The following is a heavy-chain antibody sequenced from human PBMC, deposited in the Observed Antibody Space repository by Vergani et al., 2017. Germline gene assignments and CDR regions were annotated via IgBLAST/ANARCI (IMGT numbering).Heavy chain of an antibody. D-gene: IGHD2-15*01. CDR2: ISYDGSNK. Sequence: QVQLVESGGGVVQPGRSLSPPCAASGFTFSSYGMHWVRQAPGKGLEWVAVISYDGSNKYYADSVKGRFTISRDNSKNTLYLQMNSLRAEDTAVYYCAKDQYYYWGQGTLVTVSS. V-gene: IGHV3-30*18. J-gene: IGHJ4*02. CDR1: GFTFSSYG. CDR3: AKDQYYY.